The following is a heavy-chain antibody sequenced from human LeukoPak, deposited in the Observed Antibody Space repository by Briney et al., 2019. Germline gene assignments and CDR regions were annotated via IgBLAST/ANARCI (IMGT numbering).Heavy chain of an antibody. Sequence: GRSLRLSCAASGFTFSSYGMHWVRQAPGKGLEWVAVIWYDGSNKYYADSVKGRFTISRDNSKNTLYLQMNSLRAEDTAVYYYASDPLVDIVATGYFDYWGQGTLVTVSS. CDR3: ASDPLVDIVATGYFDY. D-gene: IGHD5-12*01. CDR1: GFTFSSYG. CDR2: IWYDGSNK. J-gene: IGHJ4*02. V-gene: IGHV3-33*01.